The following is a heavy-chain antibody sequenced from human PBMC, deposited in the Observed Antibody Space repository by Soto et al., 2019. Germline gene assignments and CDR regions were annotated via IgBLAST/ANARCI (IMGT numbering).Heavy chain of an antibody. CDR3: ARDPGIAVAGTRPRLDAFDI. J-gene: IGHJ3*02. CDR2: ISSSSSYI. CDR1: GFTFSSYS. D-gene: IGHD6-19*01. Sequence: GSLRLSCAASGFTFSSYSMNWVRQAPGKGLEWVSSISSSSSYIYYADSVKGRFTISRDNAKNSLYLQMNSLRAEDTAVYYCARDPGIAVAGTRPRLDAFDIWGQGTMVTVSS. V-gene: IGHV3-21*01.